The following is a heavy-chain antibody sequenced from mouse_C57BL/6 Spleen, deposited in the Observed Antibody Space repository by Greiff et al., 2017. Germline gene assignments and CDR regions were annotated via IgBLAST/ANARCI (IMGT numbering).Heavy chain of an antibody. V-gene: IGHV1-52*01. CDR3: AGGDYCGNRFAY. CDR2: IDPADSDT. Sequence: QVQLQQPGAELVRPGASVKLSCKASGYTFTSYWMHWVKQRPIQGLEWIGNIDPADSDTHYNQKFKDKATLTVDKSSSTAYMQLSSLTSEGSAVYYCAGGDYCGNRFAYWGQGTLVTVSA. D-gene: IGHD2-1*01. J-gene: IGHJ3*01. CDR1: GYTFTSYW.